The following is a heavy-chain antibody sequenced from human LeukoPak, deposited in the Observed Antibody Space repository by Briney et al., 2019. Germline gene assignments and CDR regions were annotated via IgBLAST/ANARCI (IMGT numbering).Heavy chain of an antibody. CDR1: GGSLNSYA. Sequence: SVNVSCKTSGGSLNSYAITWVRQAPGQGLEWMGRIIPVFGSATYAPKFQDRVTINADISSNTAYMELNSLTSEDTALYFCAMQGGLREDYYMDVWGNGTTVIVSS. CDR3: AMQGGLREDYYMDV. J-gene: IGHJ6*03. D-gene: IGHD3-16*01. CDR2: IIPVFGSA. V-gene: IGHV1-69*06.